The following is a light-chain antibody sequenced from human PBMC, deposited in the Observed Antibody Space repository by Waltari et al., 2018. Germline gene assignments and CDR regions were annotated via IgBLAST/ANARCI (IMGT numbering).Light chain of an antibody. Sequence: DNQLIQSPSSLSASVGDRVTITCRASQSISSYLNWYQQKPGKAPKLLIYAASSLESGVPSRFSGSGSGTDFTLTISSLQPEDFATYYCQQNYSTPPCFGEGTKVEIK. V-gene: IGKV1-39*01. J-gene: IGKJ4*01. CDR2: AAS. CDR1: QSISSY. CDR3: QQNYSTPPC.